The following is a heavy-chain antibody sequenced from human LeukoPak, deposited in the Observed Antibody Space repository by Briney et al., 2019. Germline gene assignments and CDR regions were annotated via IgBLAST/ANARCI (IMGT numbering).Heavy chain of an antibody. V-gene: IGHV1-18*01. J-gene: IGHJ4*02. CDR1: GYTFTSYG. D-gene: IGHD3-22*01. Sequence: ASVKVSCKASGYTFTSYGISWVRQAPGQGLEWMGWISAYNGNTNYAQKLQGRVTMTTDTSTSTAYMELRSLRSDDTAVYYCARRTYYYDSSGHYPFDYWGQGTLVTVSS. CDR3: ARRTYYYDSSGHYPFDY. CDR2: ISAYNGNT.